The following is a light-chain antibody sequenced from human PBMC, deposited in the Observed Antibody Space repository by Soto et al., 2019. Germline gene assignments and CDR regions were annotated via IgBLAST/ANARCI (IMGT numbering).Light chain of an antibody. Sequence: ENVLTQSPGTLSLSPGERATLSCRASQSVNSSYLAWYQQKTGQAPRLLIYGASSRATGNPDRFSGSGSGTDFTLTISRLEPEDFAVYYCQQYGSSPRVTFGQGTRLEIK. V-gene: IGKV3-20*01. CDR3: QQYGSSPRVT. J-gene: IGKJ5*01. CDR2: GAS. CDR1: QSVNSSY.